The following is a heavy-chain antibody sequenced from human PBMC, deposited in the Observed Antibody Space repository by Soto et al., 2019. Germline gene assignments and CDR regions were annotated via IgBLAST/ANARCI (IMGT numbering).Heavy chain of an antibody. Sequence: GWSLRLSCASSVFTFSSYAMSWVRQAPGKGLEWVSAISGSGGSTYYADSVKGRFTISRDNSKNTLYLQMNSLRAEDTAVYYCAKGRMIVVALFDYWGQGTLVTVSS. J-gene: IGHJ4*02. CDR1: VFTFSSYA. CDR2: ISGSGGST. CDR3: AKGRMIVVALFDY. V-gene: IGHV3-23*01. D-gene: IGHD3-22*01.